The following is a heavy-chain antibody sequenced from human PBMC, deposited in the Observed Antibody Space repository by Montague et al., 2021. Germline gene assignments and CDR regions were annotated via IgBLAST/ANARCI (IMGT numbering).Heavy chain of an antibody. V-gene: IGHV4-34*01. D-gene: IGHD3-10*01. CDR3: ASDRGPFDY. J-gene: IGHJ4*02. CDR2: DRNIGST. CDR1: GGSISEYH. Sequence: SETLSLTCGVYGGSISEYHYTWILQSPQKGLVRILEDRNIGSTNYNPSLTSRVTMSVDKSKNHFSLKLRSVTAADTAVYYCASDRGPFDYWGQGTVVTVSS.